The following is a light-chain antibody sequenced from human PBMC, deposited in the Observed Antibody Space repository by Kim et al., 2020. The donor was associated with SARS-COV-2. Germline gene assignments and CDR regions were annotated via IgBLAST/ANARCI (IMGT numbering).Light chain of an antibody. V-gene: IGKV1-16*01. J-gene: IGKJ2*01. CDR3: QQNYTTPRA. CDR2: AAS. Sequence: SASVGDSVTITCRASQDISNYLDWFQQKPGKAPKSLMYAASSLQSGVPSRFSGSGSGTDFTLTINSLQPDDFATYYCQQNYTTPRAFGQGTKLEI. CDR1: QDISNY.